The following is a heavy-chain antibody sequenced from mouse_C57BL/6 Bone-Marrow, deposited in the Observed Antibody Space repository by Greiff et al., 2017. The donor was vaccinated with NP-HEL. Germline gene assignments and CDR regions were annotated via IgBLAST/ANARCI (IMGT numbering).Heavy chain of an antibody. CDR3: THWDYFDY. D-gene: IGHD4-1*01. CDR1: GFNIKDYY. CDR2: IDPEDGDT. V-gene: IGHV14-1*01. J-gene: IGHJ2*01. Sequence: VQLQQSGAELVRPGASVKLSCTASGFNIKDYYMHWVKQRPEQGLEWIGRIDPEDGDTEYAPKFQGKANMTADTSSNTAYLQLSSLTSEDTAVYYCTHWDYFDYWGQGTTLTVSS.